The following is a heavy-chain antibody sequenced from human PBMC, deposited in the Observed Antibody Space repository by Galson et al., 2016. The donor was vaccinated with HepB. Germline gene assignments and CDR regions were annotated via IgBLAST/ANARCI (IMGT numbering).Heavy chain of an antibody. CDR3: TAGRRELFDY. Sequence: SLRLSCAASGFTFSNAWMSWVRQPPGKGLEWVGRSNSKTDGGTTDYAAPVKDRFTISRDGSKNTLYLQVNSLKTDDTAVYYCTAGRRELFDYWGQGTLVTVSS. D-gene: IGHD1-26*01. CDR2: SNSKTDGGTT. J-gene: IGHJ4*02. V-gene: IGHV3-15*01. CDR1: GFTFSNAW.